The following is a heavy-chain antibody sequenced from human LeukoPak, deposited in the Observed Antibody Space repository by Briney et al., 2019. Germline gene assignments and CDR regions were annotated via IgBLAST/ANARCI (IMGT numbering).Heavy chain of an antibody. J-gene: IGHJ4*02. Sequence: GGSLRLSCAASGFTFSSYGMHWVRQAPGKGLEWVAFIRYDGSNKYYADSVKGRFTISRDNSKNTLYLQMNSLRAEDTAVYYCASPSDYYDSSGPFNYWGQGTLVTVSS. CDR2: IRYDGSNK. CDR1: GFTFSSYG. D-gene: IGHD3-22*01. V-gene: IGHV3-30*02. CDR3: ASPSDYYDSSGPFNY.